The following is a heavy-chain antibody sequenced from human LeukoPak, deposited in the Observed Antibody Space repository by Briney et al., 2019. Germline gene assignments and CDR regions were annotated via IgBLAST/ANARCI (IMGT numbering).Heavy chain of an antibody. V-gene: IGHV3-74*01. Sequence: GGSLRLSCAASGFTFSSYWMHWVRQAPGKGLVWVSRINSDGSSTSYADSVKGRFTISGDNAKNTLYLQMNSLRAEDTAVYYCARRTVVGTLDYWGQGTLVTVSS. CDR2: INSDGSST. J-gene: IGHJ4*02. CDR1: GFTFSSYW. D-gene: IGHD6-13*01. CDR3: ARRTVVGTLDY.